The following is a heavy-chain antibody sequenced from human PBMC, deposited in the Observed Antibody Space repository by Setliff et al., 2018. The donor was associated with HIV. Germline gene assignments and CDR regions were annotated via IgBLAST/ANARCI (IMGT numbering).Heavy chain of an antibody. CDR3: AVSPDGDCATTKCANWFDP. Sequence: GGSLRLSCSASGFTFSGSALHWVRQASGKGLEWVGRIKTKHNDYATAHAASVKGRFTISRDDSQNTAYLQMNSLRTEDTAVYFCAVSPDGDCATTKCANWFDPWGQGTQVTVSS. CDR2: IKTKHNDYAT. CDR1: GFTFSGSA. D-gene: IGHD4-17*01. J-gene: IGHJ5*02. V-gene: IGHV3-73*01.